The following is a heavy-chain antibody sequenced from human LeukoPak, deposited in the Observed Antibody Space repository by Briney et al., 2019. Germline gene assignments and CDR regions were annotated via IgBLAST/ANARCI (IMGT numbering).Heavy chain of an antibody. V-gene: IGHV3-23*01. J-gene: IGHJ4*02. D-gene: IGHD2-21*02. CDR1: GFTFSNYA. CDR2: ISGTSGTI. CDR3: AKRLGDQRAFDY. Sequence: GGSLRLSCAASGFTFSNYAMSWVRQAPGKRLEWVSGISGTSGTINYADPVKGRFTISRDNSKNTVYLQMNSLRAEDTAVYYCAKRLGDQRAFDYWGQGTLVTVSS.